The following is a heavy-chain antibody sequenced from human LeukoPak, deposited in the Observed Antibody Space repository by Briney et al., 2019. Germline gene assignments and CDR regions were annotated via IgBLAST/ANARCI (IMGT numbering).Heavy chain of an antibody. Sequence: SVKVSYKASGGTFSSYGVSWMRQAPGQGLEWMGGIIPVFGAANYAQGFRGRVTLTADESTNTAYMDLSGLRSEDTAVYYCARTRSGCSTTNCYPYEMDVWGQGTTVTVSS. J-gene: IGHJ6*02. CDR2: IIPVFGAA. V-gene: IGHV1-69*01. CDR3: ARTRSGCSTTNCYPYEMDV. D-gene: IGHD2/OR15-2a*01. CDR1: GGTFSSYG.